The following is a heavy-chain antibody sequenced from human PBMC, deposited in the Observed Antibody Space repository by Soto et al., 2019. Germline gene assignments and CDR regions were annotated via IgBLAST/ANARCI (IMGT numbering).Heavy chain of an antibody. V-gene: IGHV4-34*01. CDR1: GGSFSGYY. Sequence: SETLSLTCAVYGGSFSGYYWSWIRQPPGKGLEWIGEINHSGSTNYNPSLKSRVTISVDTSKNQFSLKLSSVTAADTAVYYCARRYYYGSGSYSVGLYYYGMDVWGQGTTVTVSS. CDR2: INHSGST. CDR3: ARRYYYGSGSYSVGLYYYGMDV. D-gene: IGHD3-10*01. J-gene: IGHJ6*02.